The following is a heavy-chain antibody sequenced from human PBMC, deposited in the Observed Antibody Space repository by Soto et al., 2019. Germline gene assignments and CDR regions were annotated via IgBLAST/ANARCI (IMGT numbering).Heavy chain of an antibody. V-gene: IGHV1-18*04. CDR3: AIAAAGVWFDP. CDR1: GYTFTSYG. Sequence: ASVNVSFTASGYTFTSYGISWVRQAPGQGLEWMGWISAYNGNTNYAQKLQGRVTMTTDTSTSTAYMELRSLRSDDTAVYYCAIAAAGVWFDPWGQGTLVTVSS. CDR2: ISAYNGNT. D-gene: IGHD6-13*01. J-gene: IGHJ5*02.